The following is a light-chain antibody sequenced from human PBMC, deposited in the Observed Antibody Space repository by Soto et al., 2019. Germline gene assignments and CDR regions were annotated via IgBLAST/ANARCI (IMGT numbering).Light chain of an antibody. V-gene: IGLV2-14*03. CDR3: SSYASSNAQL. Sequence: QSALTQPASVSGTPGQLITVSCIGTSSDIGRYNYVSWYQQHPGRAPKLIIRDVSSRPSGVPTRFSGSKSGNSASLTISGLQVEDEAYYFCSSYASSNAQLFGGGTKLTVL. J-gene: IGLJ2*01. CDR1: SSDIGRYNY. CDR2: DVS.